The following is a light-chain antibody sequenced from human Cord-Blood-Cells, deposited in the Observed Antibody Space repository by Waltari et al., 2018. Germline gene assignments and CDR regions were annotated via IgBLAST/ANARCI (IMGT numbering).Light chain of an antibody. V-gene: IGKV4-1*01. CDR3: QQYYSTLT. CDR2: LAS. J-gene: IGKJ4*01. CDR1: QSVLYSSNNKNY. Sequence: DIVMTQSPDSLAVSLGERATIHCKSSQSVLYSSNNKNYLAWYQQKPGQPPKLLIYLASSRESGVPDRFSGSGSGTDFTLTISSLQAEDVAVYDCQQYYSTLTFGGGTKVEIK.